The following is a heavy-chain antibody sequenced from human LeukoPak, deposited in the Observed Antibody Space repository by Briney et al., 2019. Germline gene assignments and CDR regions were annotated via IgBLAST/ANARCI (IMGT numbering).Heavy chain of an antibody. Sequence: GGSLRLSCTASGFTFSSYGMHWVRQAHGKGLEWVALIAPDGRNIYYGDAVKGRFTISRDNSKNTLYLQVNSLRAEDTAVYYCASGPIAATATPDNWGQGTLVTVSS. D-gene: IGHD2-2*02. J-gene: IGHJ4*02. V-gene: IGHV3-33*08. CDR3: ASGPIAATATPDN. CDR1: GFTFSSYG. CDR2: IAPDGRNI.